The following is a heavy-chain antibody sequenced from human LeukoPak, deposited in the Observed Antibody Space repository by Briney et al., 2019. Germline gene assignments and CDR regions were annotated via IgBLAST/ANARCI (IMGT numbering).Heavy chain of an antibody. CDR1: GGSISSGGYY. Sequence: SETLSLTCTVSGGSISSGGYYWSWIRQHPGKGLEWIGYIYYSGSTYYNTSLKSRVTISVDTSKNQFSLKLSSVPAADTAVYYCARERVRARFDYWGQGTLVTVSS. CDR3: ARERVRARFDY. CDR2: IYYSGST. J-gene: IGHJ4*02. V-gene: IGHV4-31*03. D-gene: IGHD3-3*01.